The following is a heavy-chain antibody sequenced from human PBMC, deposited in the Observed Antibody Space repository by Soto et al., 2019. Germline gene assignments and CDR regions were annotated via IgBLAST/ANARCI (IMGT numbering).Heavy chain of an antibody. CDR1: GLIFATTA. CDR2: ISGSGVRT. V-gene: IGHV3-23*01. CDR3: AAVMGSDYDYVWGSLSFDP. J-gene: IGHJ5*02. D-gene: IGHD3-16*01. Sequence: VQLLQSGGGLVQPGGSLRLSCEASGLIFATTAMGWVHQAPGKGLEWVSTISGSGVRTYYADSVKGRFTISRGNSKNTLFLQMNSLRADDTAVYFCAAVMGSDYDYVWGSLSFDPWGQGALVTVSP.